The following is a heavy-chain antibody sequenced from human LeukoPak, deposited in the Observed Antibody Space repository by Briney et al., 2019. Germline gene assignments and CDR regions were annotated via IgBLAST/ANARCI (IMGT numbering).Heavy chain of an antibody. D-gene: IGHD3-22*01. Sequence: PGGSLRLSCADSGFTFSSYAMSWVRQAPGKGLEWVSLISTSGRTHYADSVQGRFTISRDNSKNTLSLHMNSLRAEDTAVYYCARDLDSSGYYHVVDSWAQGALVTVSS. CDR2: ISTSGRT. J-gene: IGHJ4*02. CDR3: ARDLDSSGYYHVVDS. V-gene: IGHV3-23*01. CDR1: GFTFSSYA.